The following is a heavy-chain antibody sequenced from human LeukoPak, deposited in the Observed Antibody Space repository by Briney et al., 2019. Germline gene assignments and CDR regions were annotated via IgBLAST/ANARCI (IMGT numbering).Heavy chain of an antibody. V-gene: IGHV4-30-2*06. Sequence: SETLSLTCTVSGGAISSDTYYWSWIRQSPGKGLEWIGYISHSGSTYYTPSLKSRVAISVDTSKNQFSLKLSSVTAADTAVYYCAREVGYCSSTSCYGFDYWGQGTLVTASS. D-gene: IGHD2-2*01. CDR2: ISHSGST. CDR1: GGAISSDTYY. J-gene: IGHJ4*02. CDR3: AREVGYCSSTSCYGFDY.